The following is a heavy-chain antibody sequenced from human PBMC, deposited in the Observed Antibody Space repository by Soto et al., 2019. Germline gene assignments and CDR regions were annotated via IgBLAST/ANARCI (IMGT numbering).Heavy chain of an antibody. CDR2: ISAYNGNT. Sequence: QVQLVQSGAEVKKPGASVKVSCKASGYTFTSYGISWVRQAPGQGLEWMGWISAYNGNTNYAQKLQGRVTMTTDTSTSTAYMELRSLRSDDTAVYYCARDRRSYDILTGYSTPTFDYWGQGTLITVSS. CDR3: ARDRRSYDILTGYSTPTFDY. V-gene: IGHV1-18*01. D-gene: IGHD3-9*01. J-gene: IGHJ4*02. CDR1: GYTFTSYG.